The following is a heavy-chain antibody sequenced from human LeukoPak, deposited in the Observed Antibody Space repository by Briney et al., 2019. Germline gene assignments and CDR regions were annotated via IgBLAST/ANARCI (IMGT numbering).Heavy chain of an antibody. CDR2: ISGSGGST. V-gene: IGHV3-23*01. Sequence: SGGSLRLSCAASGFTFSSYAMSWVRQAPGKGLEWVSAISGSGGSTYYADSVKGRFTISRDNSKNTLYLQMNSLRAEDTAVYYCAKLNYYDSSGYSASELLDYYYGMDVWGQGTTVTVSS. CDR1: GFTFSSYA. CDR3: AKLNYYDSSGYSASELLDYYYGMDV. D-gene: IGHD3-22*01. J-gene: IGHJ6*02.